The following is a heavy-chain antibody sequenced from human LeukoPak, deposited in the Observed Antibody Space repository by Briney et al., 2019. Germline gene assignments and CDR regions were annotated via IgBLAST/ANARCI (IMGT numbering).Heavy chain of an antibody. CDR2: INSDGSST. CDR1: GFTFSSYW. CDR3: ARPHSSYYYGSGSYSQ. Sequence: GGSLRLSCAASGFTFSSYWMSWVRQAPGKGLVWVSRINSDGSSTSYADSVKGRFTISRDNAKNTLYLQMNSLRAEDTAVYYCARPHSSYYYGSGSYSQWGQGTLVTVSS. V-gene: IGHV3-74*01. J-gene: IGHJ4*02. D-gene: IGHD3-10*01.